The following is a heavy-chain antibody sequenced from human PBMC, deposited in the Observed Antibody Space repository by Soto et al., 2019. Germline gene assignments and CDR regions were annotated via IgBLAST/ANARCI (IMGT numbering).Heavy chain of an antibody. CDR1: GFTFSGSA. D-gene: IGHD2-15*01. CDR3: TREVGYCSGGSCDFDY. Sequence: GSLRLSCAASGFTFSGSAMHWVRQASGKGLEWVGRIRSKANSYATAYAASVKGRFTISRDDSKNTAYLQMNSLKTEDTAVYYCTREVGYCSGGSCDFDYWGQGTLVTVSS. J-gene: IGHJ4*02. V-gene: IGHV3-73*01. CDR2: IRSKANSYAT.